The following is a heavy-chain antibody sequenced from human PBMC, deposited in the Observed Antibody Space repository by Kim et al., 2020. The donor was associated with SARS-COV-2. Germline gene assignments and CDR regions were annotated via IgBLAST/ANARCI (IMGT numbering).Heavy chain of an antibody. J-gene: IGHJ6*02. V-gene: IGHV7-4-1*02. CDR3: ARDRRGVVVPAAVRAYYGMDV. D-gene: IGHD2-2*01. Sequence: ASVKVSCKASGYTFTSYAMNWVRQAPGQGLEWMGWINTNTGNPTYAQGFTGRFVFSLDTSVSTAYLQISSLKAEDTAVYYCARDRRGVVVPAAVRAYYGMDVWGQGTTVTVSS. CDR2: INTNTGNP. CDR1: GYTFTSYA.